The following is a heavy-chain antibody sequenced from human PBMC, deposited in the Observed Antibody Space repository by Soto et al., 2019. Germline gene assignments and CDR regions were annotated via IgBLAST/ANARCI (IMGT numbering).Heavy chain of an antibody. CDR1: GFTFSSYG. CDR2: IWYDGSNK. V-gene: IGHV3-33*01. CDR3: ARDPAGIVGATPTQYYYGMDV. Sequence: GGSLRLSCAASGFTFSSYGMHWVRQAPGKGLEWVAVIWYDGSNKYYADSVKGRFTISRGNSKNTLYLQMNSLRAEDTAVYYCARDPAGIVGATPTQYYYGMDVWGQGTTVTVSS. J-gene: IGHJ6*02. D-gene: IGHD1-26*01.